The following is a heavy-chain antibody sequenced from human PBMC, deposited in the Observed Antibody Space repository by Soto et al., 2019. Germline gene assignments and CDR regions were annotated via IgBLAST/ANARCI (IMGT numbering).Heavy chain of an antibody. J-gene: IGHJ5*02. CDR1: GGSISSSSYY. CDR2: IYYSGST. V-gene: IGHV4-39*01. D-gene: IGHD2-15*01. CDR3: ARRVGVVAATHHENWFDP. Sequence: SETLSLTCTVSGGSISSSSYYWGWIRQPPGKGLEWIGSIYYSGSTYYNPSLKSRVTISVDTSKNQFSLKLSSVTAADTAVYYCARRVGVVAATHHENWFDPWGQGTLVTVSS.